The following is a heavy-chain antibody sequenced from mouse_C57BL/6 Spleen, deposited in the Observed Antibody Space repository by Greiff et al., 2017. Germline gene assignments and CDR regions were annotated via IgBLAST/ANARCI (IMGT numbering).Heavy chain of an antibody. CDR1: GYTFTSYW. V-gene: IGHV1-52*01. CDR2: IDPSDSET. CDR3: ARDYYGSSYFDH. J-gene: IGHJ2*01. D-gene: IGHD1-1*01. Sequence: VQLQQPGAELVRPGSSVKLSCKASGYTFTSYWMHWVKQRPIQGLEWIGNIDPSDSETHYNQKFKDKATLTVDKSSSTAYMQLSSLTSEDSAVYYCARDYYGSSYFDHWGQGTTLTVSS.